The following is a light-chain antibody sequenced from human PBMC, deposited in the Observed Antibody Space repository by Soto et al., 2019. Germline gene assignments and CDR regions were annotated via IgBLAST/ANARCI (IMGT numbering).Light chain of an antibody. CDR2: EAS. V-gene: IGKV1-5*03. CDR1: QTISSW. CDR3: QQYRNYPYT. Sequence: DIRMTQSPSTLSASVGDRVIITCRASQTISSWLAWYQQKPGKAPKLLIHEASSLESGVPSRFSGSGSGTEFTLTISSLQPDDFATYYCQQYRNYPYTFGQGTKLEIK. J-gene: IGKJ2*01.